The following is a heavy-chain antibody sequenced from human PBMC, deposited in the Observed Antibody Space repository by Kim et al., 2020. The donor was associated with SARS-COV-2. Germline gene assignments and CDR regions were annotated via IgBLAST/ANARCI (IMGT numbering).Heavy chain of an antibody. Sequence: ASVKVSCKASGYTFTSYAMHWVRQAPGQRLEWMGWINAGNGNTKYSQKFQGRVTITRDTSASTAYMELSSLRSEDTAVYYCARDGATTHYYYYGMDVWGQGTTVTVSS. CDR2: INAGNGNT. D-gene: IGHD1-26*01. V-gene: IGHV1-3*01. CDR1: GYTFTSYA. CDR3: ARDGATTHYYYYGMDV. J-gene: IGHJ6*02.